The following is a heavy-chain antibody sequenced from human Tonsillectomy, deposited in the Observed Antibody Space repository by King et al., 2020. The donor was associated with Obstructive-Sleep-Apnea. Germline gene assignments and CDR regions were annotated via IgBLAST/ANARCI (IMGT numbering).Heavy chain of an antibody. Sequence: VQSGRSLRLSCAASGFTLDDYAMHWVRQAPGKGLEWVSGINWNTDTIGYADSVKGRFTISRDNAKNSLFLQMNSLRREDTALYYCAKDMSSGWYGPLDHWGQGTQVTVSS. CDR1: GFTLDDYA. J-gene: IGHJ4*02. CDR2: INWNTDTI. D-gene: IGHD6-19*01. V-gene: IGHV3-9*01. CDR3: AKDMSSGWYGPLDH.